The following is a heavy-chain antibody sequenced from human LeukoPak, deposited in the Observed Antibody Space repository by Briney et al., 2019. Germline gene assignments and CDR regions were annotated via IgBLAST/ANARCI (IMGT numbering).Heavy chain of an antibody. CDR2: ISYDGSNK. Sequence: GGSLRLSCAASGFTFSSYGMHWVRQAPGKGLEWVAVISYDGSNKYYADSVKGRFTISRDNSKNTLYLQMNSLRAEDTAVYYCAKGDTYYYDSSGYPGAPFDYWGQGTLVTVSS. V-gene: IGHV3-30*18. J-gene: IGHJ4*02. CDR1: GFTFSSYG. D-gene: IGHD3-22*01. CDR3: AKGDTYYYDSSGYPGAPFDY.